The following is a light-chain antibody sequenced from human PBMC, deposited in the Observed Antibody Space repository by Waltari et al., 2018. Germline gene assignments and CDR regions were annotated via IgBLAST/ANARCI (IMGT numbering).Light chain of an antibody. CDR2: DVN. V-gene: IGLV2-11*01. CDR1: SSDVGGYNF. Sequence: QSTLTQPRSVSGSPGQSVTISCTGTSSDVGGYNFVSWYQQHPGKAPKLMIYDVNKRPSGVPDRVSGSKSGNTASLTISGLQAEDEADYYCCSYAGSYTFGLFGGGTTLTVL. J-gene: IGLJ2*01. CDR3: CSYAGSYTFGL.